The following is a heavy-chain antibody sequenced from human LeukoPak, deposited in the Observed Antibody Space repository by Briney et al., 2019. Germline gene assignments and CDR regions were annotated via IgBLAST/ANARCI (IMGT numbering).Heavy chain of an antibody. J-gene: IGHJ4*02. V-gene: IGHV3-74*01. CDR2: ICPDGTGI. CDR1: GFIFSLYC. Sequence: GGSLRLSCAASGFIFSLYCMHWVRQAPGKGPMWVSRICPDGTGISYADSVKARFTISRDNAKNSLYLQMNSLRAEDTAVYYCAGGDRIAAAGKGVDYWGQGTLVTVSS. D-gene: IGHD6-13*01. CDR3: AGGDRIAAAGKGVDY.